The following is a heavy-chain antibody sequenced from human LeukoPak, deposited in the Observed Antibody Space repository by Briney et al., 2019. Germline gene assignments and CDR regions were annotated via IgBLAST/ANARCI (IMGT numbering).Heavy chain of an antibody. CDR2: INHSGST. Sequence: SETLSLTCAVYGGSFSGYYWSWIRQPPGKGLEWIGEINHSGSTNYNPSLKSRDTISVDTSKNQFSLKLSSVTAADTAVYYCAREYYDILTGYYKRSYLFDYWGQGTLVTVSS. D-gene: IGHD3-9*01. J-gene: IGHJ4*02. CDR3: AREYYDILTGYYKRSYLFDY. CDR1: GGSFSGYY. V-gene: IGHV4-34*01.